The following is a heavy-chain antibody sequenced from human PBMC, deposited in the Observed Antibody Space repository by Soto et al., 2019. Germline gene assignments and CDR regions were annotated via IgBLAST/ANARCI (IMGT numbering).Heavy chain of an antibody. V-gene: IGHV1-2*04. CDR3: ARSTRYGSGSYYRYNWFDP. CDR2: INPNSGGT. J-gene: IGHJ5*02. D-gene: IGHD3-10*01. CDR1: GYTFTGYY. Sequence: QVQLVQSGAEVKKPGASVKVSCKASGYTFTGYYMRWVRQAPGQGLEWMGWINPNSGGTNYAQKFQGWVTMTRDTSISTAYMELSRLRSDDTAVYYCARSTRYGSGSYYRYNWFDPWGQGTLVTVSS.